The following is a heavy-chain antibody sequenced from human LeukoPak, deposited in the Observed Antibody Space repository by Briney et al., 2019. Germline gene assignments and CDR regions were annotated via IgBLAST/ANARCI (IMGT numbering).Heavy chain of an antibody. J-gene: IGHJ6*02. CDR1: GFTFSSYA. Sequence: GGSLRLSCAASGFTFSSYAMHWVRQAPGKGLEWVAVISYDGSNKYYADSVKGRFTISRDNSKNTLYLQMNSLRAEDTAVYYCARDPSVVPAATPGYYYGMDVWGQGTTVTVFS. D-gene: IGHD2-2*01. V-gene: IGHV3-30-3*01. CDR2: ISYDGSNK. CDR3: ARDPSVVPAATPGYYYGMDV.